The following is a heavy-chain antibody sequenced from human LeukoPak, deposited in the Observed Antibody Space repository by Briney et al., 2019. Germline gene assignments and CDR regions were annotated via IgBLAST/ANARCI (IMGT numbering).Heavy chain of an antibody. CDR3: ASPNYYGSGSFDY. CDR2: ISSSSSYI. Sequence: GGSLRLSCAASGFTFSSYSMTWVRQAPGKGLEWVSSISSSSSYIYYADSVKGRFTISRDNAKNSLYLQMNSLRAEDTAVYYCASPNYYGSGSFDYWGQGTLVTVSS. V-gene: IGHV3-21*04. CDR1: GFTFSSYS. D-gene: IGHD3-10*01. J-gene: IGHJ4*02.